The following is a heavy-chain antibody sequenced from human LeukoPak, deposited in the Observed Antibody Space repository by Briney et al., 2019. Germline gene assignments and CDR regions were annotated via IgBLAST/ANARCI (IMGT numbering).Heavy chain of an antibody. V-gene: IGHV1-69*10. J-gene: IGHJ4*02. CDR3: ARTYCSGGSCYSGTYY. CDR2: IIPILGIA. Sequence: SVKVSCKASGGTFSSYAIRWVRPAPGQGVEWVGGIIPILGIANEEQKFQRRVTITAAKSTRTAYTELSSRRSEETAVYHCARTYCSGGSCYSGTYYSGQGTLVTVSS. D-gene: IGHD2-15*01. CDR1: GGTFSSYA.